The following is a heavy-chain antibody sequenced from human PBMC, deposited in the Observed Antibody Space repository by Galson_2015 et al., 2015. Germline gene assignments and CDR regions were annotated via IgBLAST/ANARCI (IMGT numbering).Heavy chain of an antibody. CDR1: GFTFDDYA. CDR3: AKEVYRDCYNTALYF. Sequence: SLRLSCAASGFTFDDYAMHWVRHAPGKGLEWVSGISWYSGSIGYADSVKGRFTISRDNAKNALYLQMNSLRAEDTALYYCAKEVYRDCYNTALYFSGHGTMLTVPS. CDR2: ISWYSGSI. J-gene: IGHJ3*01. D-gene: IGHD5-24*01. V-gene: IGHV3-9*01.